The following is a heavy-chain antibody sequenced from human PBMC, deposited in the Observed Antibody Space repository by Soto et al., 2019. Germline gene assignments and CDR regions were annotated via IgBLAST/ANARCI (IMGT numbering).Heavy chain of an antibody. J-gene: IGHJ4*02. D-gene: IGHD3-9*01. CDR2: IYYGGST. CDR3: ARHSPDFDWLSQFDY. CDR1: GDSISSYY. Sequence: NPSETLSLTCTVSGDSISSYYWTWIRQPPGKGLEWIAFIYYGGSTNYNPSLKSRVTISVDTSKNQLSLKLSSVTAADTAVYYCARHSPDFDWLSQFDYWGQGTLVTVSS. V-gene: IGHV4-59*08.